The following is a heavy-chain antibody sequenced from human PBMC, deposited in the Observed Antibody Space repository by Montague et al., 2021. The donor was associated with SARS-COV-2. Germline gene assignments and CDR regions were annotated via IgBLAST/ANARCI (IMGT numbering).Heavy chain of an antibody. CDR3: AKVRRSRLLFGPLYYGMDV. Sequence: SETLSLTCAVSGGSIRNYYWSWIRQPPGGGLEWIAEINDSGNVSYNPSLKSRVTISVDTSKNHPSLKLSSVTAADTAVYYCAKVRRSRLLFGPLYYGMDVWGQGTTVTVSS. D-gene: IGHD2-21*02. J-gene: IGHJ6*02. CDR1: GGSIRNYY. CDR2: INDSGNV. V-gene: IGHV4-34*01.